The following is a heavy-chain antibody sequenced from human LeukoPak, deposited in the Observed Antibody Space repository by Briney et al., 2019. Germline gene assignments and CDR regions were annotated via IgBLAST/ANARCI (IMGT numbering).Heavy chain of an antibody. CDR1: GYTFTGYY. CDR2: INPNSGGT. Sequence: GASVKVSCKASGYTFTGYYMHWVRQAPGQGLEWMGRINPNSGGTNYAQKFQGRVTMTRDTSISTAYMELSSLRSDDTAVYYCARDSSFYCSGGSCYPYNWFDPWGQGTLVTVSS. CDR3: ARDSSFYCSGGSCYPYNWFDP. J-gene: IGHJ5*02. V-gene: IGHV1-2*06. D-gene: IGHD2-15*01.